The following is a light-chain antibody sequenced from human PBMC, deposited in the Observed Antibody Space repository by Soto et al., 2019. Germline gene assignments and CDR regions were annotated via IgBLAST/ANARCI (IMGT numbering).Light chain of an antibody. CDR3: QVWDSSSEHVV. CDR1: DIRFKS. J-gene: IGLJ2*01. V-gene: IGLV3-21*02. CDR2: NDR. Sequence: SYELTQPPSVSVAPGQTARITCGGTDIRFKSVHWYQQKSGQAPVLVVYNDRDRPSGIPERFSGSNSGNTATLTISGAEAEDEADYYCQVWDSSSEHVVFGGGTKLTVL.